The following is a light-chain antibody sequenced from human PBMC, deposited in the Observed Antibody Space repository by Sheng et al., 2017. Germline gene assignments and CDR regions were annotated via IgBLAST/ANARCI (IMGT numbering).Light chain of an antibody. CDR2: DAN. CDR3: QQRDSWPIT. J-gene: IGKJ4*01. V-gene: IGKV3-11*01. CDR1: QSVRSN. Sequence: EIVMTQSPATLSVSPGERTTLSCRASQSVRSNLAWYQQKPGQAPRLLIYDANNRATDIPARFSGSGSGTDFTLTISSLEPEDLAVYYCQQRDSWPITFGGGTKLEIK.